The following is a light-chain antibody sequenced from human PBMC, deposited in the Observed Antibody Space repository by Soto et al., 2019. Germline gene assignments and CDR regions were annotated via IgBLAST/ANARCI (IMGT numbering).Light chain of an antibody. Sequence: QSALTQPASVSGSPGQSITISCTGTSSDGGGYNYVSWYQQRPGKAPKLMIYDVSNRPSGVSNRFSGSKSGNTASLTISGLQAEDEADYYCSSYTISSTLVFGGGTKVTVL. CDR3: SSYTISSTLV. V-gene: IGLV2-14*01. CDR1: SSDGGGYNY. CDR2: DVS. J-gene: IGLJ3*02.